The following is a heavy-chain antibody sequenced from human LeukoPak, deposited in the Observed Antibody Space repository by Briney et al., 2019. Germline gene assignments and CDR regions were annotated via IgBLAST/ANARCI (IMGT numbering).Heavy chain of an antibody. V-gene: IGHV4-61*02. CDR3: ARGNTSSWPLDS. CDR2: IYTTGYT. D-gene: IGHD6-13*01. Sequence: SETLSLTCTVSGGSISSGAYYWSWIRQPAGKGLEWIGRIYTTGYTNYIPSLKSRVTISVDTSKSQFSLKLSSVTAADTAVYYCARGNTSSWPLDSWGQGSLVTVSS. CDR1: GGSISSGAYY. J-gene: IGHJ4*02.